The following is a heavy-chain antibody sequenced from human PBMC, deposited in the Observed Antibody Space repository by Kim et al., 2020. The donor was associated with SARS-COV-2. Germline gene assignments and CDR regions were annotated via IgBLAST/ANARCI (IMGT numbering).Heavy chain of an antibody. CDR3: AKDGGSGSYFDY. Sequence: GGSLRLSCAASGFTFSSYGMHWVRQAPGKGLEWVAVISYDGSNKYYADSVKGRFTISRDNSKNTLYLQMNSLRAEDTAVYYCAKDGGSGSYFDYWGQGTLVTVSS. D-gene: IGHD3-10*01. CDR2: ISYDGSNK. J-gene: IGHJ4*02. V-gene: IGHV3-30*18. CDR1: GFTFSSYG.